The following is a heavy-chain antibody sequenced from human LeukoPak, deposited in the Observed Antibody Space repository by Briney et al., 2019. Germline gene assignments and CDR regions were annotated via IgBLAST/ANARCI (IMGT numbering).Heavy chain of an antibody. D-gene: IGHD5-12*01. Sequence: SVKVSCKASGGTFSSYAISWVRQAPGQGLEWMGRIIPIFGIANYAQKFQGRVTITADKSTSTAYMELSSLRSEDTAVYYCAREVKGGYDRLNWFDPCGQGTLVTVSS. CDR3: AREVKGGYDRLNWFDP. CDR1: GGTFSSYA. V-gene: IGHV1-69*04. J-gene: IGHJ5*02. CDR2: IIPIFGIA.